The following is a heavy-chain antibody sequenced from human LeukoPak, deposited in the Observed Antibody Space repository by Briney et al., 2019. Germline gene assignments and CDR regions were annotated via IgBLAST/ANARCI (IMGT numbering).Heavy chain of an antibody. D-gene: IGHD3-10*01. CDR3: ARDRLWFGEYSFDY. CDR1: GYTFTGYY. CDR2: INPNSGGT. V-gene: IGHV1-2*06. Sequence: ASVKVSCKASGYTFTGYYMHWVRQAPGQGLEWMGRINPNSGGTNYAQKLQGRVTMTRDTSISTAYMELSRLRSADTAVYYCARDRLWFGEYSFDYWGQGTLVTVSS. J-gene: IGHJ4*02.